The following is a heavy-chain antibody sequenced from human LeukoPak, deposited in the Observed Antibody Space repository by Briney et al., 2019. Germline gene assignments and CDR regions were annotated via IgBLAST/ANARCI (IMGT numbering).Heavy chain of an antibody. CDR3: ARGSVLRYFDWLQNHFDY. Sequence: SVKVSCKASGYTFTSYYMHWVRQAPGQGLEWMGIINPSGGSTSYAQKFQGRVTMTRDMSTSTVYMELSSLRSEDTAVYSCARGSVLRYFDWLQNHFDYWGQGTLVTVSS. CDR1: GYTFTSYY. V-gene: IGHV1-46*01. D-gene: IGHD3-9*01. J-gene: IGHJ4*02. CDR2: INPSGGST.